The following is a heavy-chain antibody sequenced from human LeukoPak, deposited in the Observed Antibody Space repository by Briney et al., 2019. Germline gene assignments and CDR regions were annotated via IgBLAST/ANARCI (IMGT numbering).Heavy chain of an antibody. CDR1: GYTFTSYG. V-gene: IGHV1-69*04. J-gene: IGHJ4*02. Sequence: SVKVSCKASGYTFTSYGISWVRQAPGQGLEWMGRIIPILGIANYAQKFQGRVTITADKSTSTAYMELSSLRSEDTAVYYCARTIFGVVPHFDYWGQGTLVTVSS. D-gene: IGHD3-3*01. CDR2: IIPILGIA. CDR3: ARTIFGVVPHFDY.